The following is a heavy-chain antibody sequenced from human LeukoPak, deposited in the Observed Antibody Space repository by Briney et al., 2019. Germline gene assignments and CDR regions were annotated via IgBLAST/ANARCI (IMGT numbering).Heavy chain of an antibody. D-gene: IGHD3-10*01. CDR2: ISGSGGST. CDR3: VRITMVRGAFDH. Sequence: GGSLRLSCAASGFTFSSYAMSWVRQAPGKGLEWVSAISGSGGSTYYADSVKGRFTISRDNSKNTLYLQMNSLRAEDTAVYYCVRITMVRGAFDHWGQGTLVTVSS. CDR1: GFTFSSYA. J-gene: IGHJ4*02. V-gene: IGHV3-23*01.